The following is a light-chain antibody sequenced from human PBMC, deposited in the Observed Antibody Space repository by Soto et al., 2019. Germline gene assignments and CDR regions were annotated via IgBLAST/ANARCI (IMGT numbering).Light chain of an antibody. Sequence: IVLAQSPGTLYLSPGERATLSCRSSQSVRSDYLAWYQQKPGQAPRLHIYGASTRATGIPDRFTGSGSGTDFTLTISRLEPEDFAVYYCQQYGSSPRTFGQGTKVDIK. CDR3: QQYGSSPRT. CDR1: QSVRSDY. CDR2: GAS. J-gene: IGKJ1*01. V-gene: IGKV3-20*01.